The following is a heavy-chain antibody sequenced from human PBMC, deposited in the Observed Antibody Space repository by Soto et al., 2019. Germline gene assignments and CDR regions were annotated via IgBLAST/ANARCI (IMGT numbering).Heavy chain of an antibody. CDR3: VSPEGYYDSSGYTLDY. CDR2: IYYSGGT. V-gene: IGHV4-30-4*01. Sequence: SETLSLTCTVSGGSISSGDYYWSWIRQPPGKGLEWIGYIYYSGGTYYNPSLKSRVSISVDTSKNQFSLKLSSVTAADTAVYYCVSPEGYYDSSGYTLDYWGQGTLVTVSS. D-gene: IGHD3-22*01. CDR1: GGSISSGDYY. J-gene: IGHJ4*02.